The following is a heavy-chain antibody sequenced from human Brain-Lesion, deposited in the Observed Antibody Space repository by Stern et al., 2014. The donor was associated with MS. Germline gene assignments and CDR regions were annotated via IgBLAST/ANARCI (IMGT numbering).Heavy chain of an antibody. J-gene: IGHJ5*02. D-gene: IGHD2-15*01. CDR1: GGSVSSTSYA. CDR3: AGEEDIRYCSGGSCTGNWFDP. V-gene: IGHV4-39*02. CDR2: IYYSGNT. Sequence: QVQLVQSGPGLVKPSETLSLTCTVAGGSVSSTSYAWAWIRQPPGKGLEWIGTIYYSGNTYYSPSLKSRLTISLDTPKNHFSRQLRSVTAADTAVYYCAGEEDIRYCSGGSCTGNWFDPWGQGTLVTVSS.